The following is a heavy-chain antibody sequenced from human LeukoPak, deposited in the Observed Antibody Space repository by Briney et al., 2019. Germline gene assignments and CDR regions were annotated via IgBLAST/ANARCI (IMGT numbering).Heavy chain of an antibody. J-gene: IGHJ4*02. Sequence: PGGSLRLSCDGSTLYTMHWVRQAPGKGLQWLAVISYNGGRKEYAESVKGRFTIDRDNSKNTVLLQMNSLRPDDTAIYSCARQEARGYLYEGLDYWGQGTLVTVSS. V-gene: IGHV3-30*04. CDR3: ARQEARGYLYEGLDY. CDR2: ISYNGGRK. D-gene: IGHD3-22*01. CDR1: TLYT.